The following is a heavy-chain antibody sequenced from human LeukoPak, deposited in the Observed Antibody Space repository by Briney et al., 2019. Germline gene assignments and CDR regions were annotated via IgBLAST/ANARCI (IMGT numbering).Heavy chain of an antibody. V-gene: IGHV4-38-2*02. CDR2: IYHSGST. CDR3: ARDAGYYYYYMDV. D-gene: IGHD6-13*01. J-gene: IGHJ6*03. Sequence: SETLSLTCTVSGYSINSGYYWGWIRQPPGKGLEWIGSIYHSGSTYYNPSLKSRVTISVDTSKNQFSLKLSSVTAADTAVYYCARDAGYYYYYMDVWGKGTTVTVSS. CDR1: GYSINSGYY.